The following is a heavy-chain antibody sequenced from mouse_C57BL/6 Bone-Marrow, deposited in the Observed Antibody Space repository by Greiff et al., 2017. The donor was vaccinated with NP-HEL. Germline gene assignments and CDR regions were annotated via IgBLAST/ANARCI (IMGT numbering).Heavy chain of an antibody. V-gene: IGHV1-64*01. CDR2: IHPNSGST. D-gene: IGHD2-1*01. CDR1: GYTFTSYW. J-gene: IGHJ4*01. Sequence: VQLQQPGAELVKPGASVKLSCKASGYTFTSYWMHWVKQRPGQGLEWIGMIHPNSGSTNYNEKFKSKATLTVDKSSSTAYMQLSSLTSEDSAVYYCARNGKSYAMDYWGQGTSVTVSS. CDR3: ARNGKSYAMDY.